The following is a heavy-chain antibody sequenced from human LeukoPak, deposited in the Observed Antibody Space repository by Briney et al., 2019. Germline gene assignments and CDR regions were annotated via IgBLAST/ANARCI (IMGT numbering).Heavy chain of an antibody. D-gene: IGHD3-10*01. CDR1: GFIFSSFG. V-gene: IGHV3-21*01. J-gene: IGHJ6*03. CDR3: GLVRRNYYYYMDI. Sequence: GGSLRLSCAISGFIFSSFGVSSVRQAPGRGLEWVSSISGGGNYIYYAHSGKGRFTISRDNAKNSLYIQINSLRVDDTAVYYCGLVRRNYYYYMDIWGNGTMVIVSS. CDR2: ISGGGNYI.